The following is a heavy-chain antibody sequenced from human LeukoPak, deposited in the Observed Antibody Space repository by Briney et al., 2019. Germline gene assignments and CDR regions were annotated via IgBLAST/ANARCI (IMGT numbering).Heavy chain of an antibody. CDR3: ARSQTYYDYVWGSYNTPPGV. CDR1: GGSFSGYY. D-gene: IGHD3-16*01. CDR2: INHSGST. J-gene: IGHJ4*02. Sequence: SETLSHTCAVYGGSFSGYYWSWIRQPPGKGLEWIGEINHSGSTNYNPSLKSRVTISVDTSKNQFSLKLSSVTAADTAVYYCARSQTYYDYVWGSYNTPPGVWGQGTLVTVSS. V-gene: IGHV4-34*01.